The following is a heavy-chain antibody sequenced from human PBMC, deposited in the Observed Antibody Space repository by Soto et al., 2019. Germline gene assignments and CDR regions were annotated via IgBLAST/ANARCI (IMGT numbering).Heavy chain of an antibody. Sequence: QVQLVESGGGVVQPGRSLRLSCAASGFTFSSYGMHWVRQAPGKGLEWVAVISYDGSNKYYADSVKGRFTISRDNSKNTLYLQMNSLRAEDTAVYYCAKEVGCELPYFDYWGQGTLVTVSS. J-gene: IGHJ4*02. CDR2: ISYDGSNK. V-gene: IGHV3-30*18. D-gene: IGHD1-26*01. CDR1: GFTFSSYG. CDR3: AKEVGCELPYFDY.